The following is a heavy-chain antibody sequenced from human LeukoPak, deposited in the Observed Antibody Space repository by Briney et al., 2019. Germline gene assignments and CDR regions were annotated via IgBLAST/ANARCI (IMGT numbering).Heavy chain of an antibody. D-gene: IGHD4-17*01. CDR1: GFTFSSYS. Sequence: KPGGSLRLSCAASGFTFSSYSMNWVRQAPGKGLEWFSSISSSSSYIYYADSVKGRFTISRDNAKNSLYLQMNSLRAEDTAVYYCARDEATVTTSDYWGQGTLVTVSS. J-gene: IGHJ4*02. CDR2: ISSSSSYI. V-gene: IGHV3-21*04. CDR3: ARDEATVTTSDY.